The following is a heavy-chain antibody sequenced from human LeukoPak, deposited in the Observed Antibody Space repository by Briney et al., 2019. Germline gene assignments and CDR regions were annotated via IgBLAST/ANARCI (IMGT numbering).Heavy chain of an antibody. CDR3: AREYDSSGWYTEGWFDP. J-gene: IGHJ5*02. D-gene: IGHD6-19*01. CDR1: GGSISSGSYY. Sequence: SQTLSLTCTVSGGSISSGSYYWSWIRQPAGKGLEWLGRIYTSGSTNYNPSLKSRVTISVDTSKNQFSLKLSSVTAADTAVYYCAREYDSSGWYTEGWFDPWGQGTLVTVSS. V-gene: IGHV4-61*02. CDR2: IYTSGST.